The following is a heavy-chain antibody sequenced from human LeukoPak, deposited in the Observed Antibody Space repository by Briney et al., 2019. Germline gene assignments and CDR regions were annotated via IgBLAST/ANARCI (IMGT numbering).Heavy chain of an antibody. CDR3: AKTGGSHYFDY. Sequence: PGGSLRLSCAASGFTFSSYGMHWVRQAPGKGLEWVAVISYDGGNKYYADSVKGRFTISRDNSKNTLYLQMNSLRAEDTAVYYCAKTGGSHYFDYWGQGTLVTVSS. D-gene: IGHD1-26*01. V-gene: IGHV3-30*18. CDR2: ISYDGGNK. CDR1: GFTFSSYG. J-gene: IGHJ4*02.